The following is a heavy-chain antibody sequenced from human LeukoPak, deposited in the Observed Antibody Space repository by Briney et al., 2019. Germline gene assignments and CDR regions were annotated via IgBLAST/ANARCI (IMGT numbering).Heavy chain of an antibody. CDR1: GGTFSSYA. D-gene: IGHD6-13*01. Sequence: SVKVSCKASGGTFSSYAISWVRQAPGQGLEWMGGIIPIFGTANYAQKFQGRVPITTDESTSTAYMELSSLRSEDTAVYYCARGHSSSYLDAFDIWGQGTMVTVSS. J-gene: IGHJ3*02. V-gene: IGHV1-69*05. CDR3: ARGHSSSYLDAFDI. CDR2: IIPIFGTA.